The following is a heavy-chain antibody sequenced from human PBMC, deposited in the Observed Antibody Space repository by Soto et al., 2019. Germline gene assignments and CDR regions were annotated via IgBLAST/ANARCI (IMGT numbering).Heavy chain of an antibody. Sequence: SETLSLTCTVSGGSISSYYWSWIRQPPGKGLEWIGYIYYSGSTNYNPSLKSRVTISVDTSKNQFSLKLSSVTAADTAVYYCARHVAKGYCSGGSCYPTHPHNWFDPWGQGTLVTVSS. D-gene: IGHD2-15*01. CDR2: IYYSGST. V-gene: IGHV4-59*08. J-gene: IGHJ5*02. CDR1: GGSISSYY. CDR3: ARHVAKGYCSGGSCYPTHPHNWFDP.